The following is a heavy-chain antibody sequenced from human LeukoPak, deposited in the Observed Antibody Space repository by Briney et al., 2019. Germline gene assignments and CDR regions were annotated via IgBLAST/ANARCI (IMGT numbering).Heavy chain of an antibody. J-gene: IGHJ4*02. CDR3: AKDQGSSGRFVRHDY. Sequence: PGGSLRLSCAASGFTFSSYAMSWVRQAPGKGLEWVSGISGSGGSTYYADSVKGRFTISRDNSKKTLYLQMNSLRAEDTAVYYCAKDQGSSGRFVRHDYWGQGTLVTVSS. CDR2: ISGSGGST. V-gene: IGHV3-23*01. D-gene: IGHD6-19*01. CDR1: GFTFSSYA.